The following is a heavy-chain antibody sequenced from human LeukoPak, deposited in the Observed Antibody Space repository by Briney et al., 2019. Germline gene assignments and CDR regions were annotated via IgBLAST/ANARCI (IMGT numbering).Heavy chain of an antibody. Sequence: GGSLRLSCAASGFTFSSYGMHWVRRAPGKGLEGVAFIRYDGSNKYYADSVKGRFTISRDNSKNTLYLQMNSLRAEDTAVYYCAKGMDHGDGYFDYWGQGTLVTVSS. CDR2: IRYDGSNK. CDR1: GFTFSSYG. D-gene: IGHD4-17*01. V-gene: IGHV3-30*02. J-gene: IGHJ4*02. CDR3: AKGMDHGDGYFDY.